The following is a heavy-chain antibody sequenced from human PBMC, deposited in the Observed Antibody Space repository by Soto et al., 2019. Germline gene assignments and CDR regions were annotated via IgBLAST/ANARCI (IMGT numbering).Heavy chain of an antibody. D-gene: IGHD2-15*01. Sequence: SETLSLTCAVSGGSVESSSCWSWVRQAPGKGLEWIGEIYHSGTFNYNPSLASRVSVSIDKSTNQFSLNLNSVTAADTAVYYCVRSVPAATWAYNGMDVWGQGTTVTVSS. CDR2: IYHSGTF. CDR3: VRSVPAATWAYNGMDV. V-gene: IGHV4-4*02. CDR1: GGSVESSSC. J-gene: IGHJ6*02.